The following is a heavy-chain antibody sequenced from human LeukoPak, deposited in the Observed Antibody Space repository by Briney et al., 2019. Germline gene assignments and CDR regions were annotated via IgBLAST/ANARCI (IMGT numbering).Heavy chain of an antibody. V-gene: IGHV3-23*01. CDR1: GFTFNTYA. CDR2: ISDTGGST. D-gene: IGHD3-16*01. Sequence: PGGSLRLSCAASGFTFNTYAMSWVRQAPGKGLEWVSAISDTGGSTYYADSVKGRFTISRDISKNTLYLQMNSLRADDTAVYYCAKDLGGGSAFDIWGQGTMVTVSS. J-gene: IGHJ3*02. CDR3: AKDLGGGSAFDI.